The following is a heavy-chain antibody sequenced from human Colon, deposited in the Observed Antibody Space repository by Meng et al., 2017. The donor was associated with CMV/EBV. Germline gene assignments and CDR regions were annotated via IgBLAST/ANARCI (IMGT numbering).Heavy chain of an antibody. J-gene: IGHJ5*02. D-gene: IGHD6-6*01. CDR3: VRRWGLPGRPGNGFDP. Sequence: FSFSGSPIHWVRQASGKGLEWVGRIKSKANNYATAYAASVKGRFTISRDDSKNMAYLQMSSLKTEDTAVYYCVRRWGLPGRPGNGFDPWGQGTLVTVSS. CDR1: FSFSGSP. CDR2: IKSKANNYAT. V-gene: IGHV3-73*01.